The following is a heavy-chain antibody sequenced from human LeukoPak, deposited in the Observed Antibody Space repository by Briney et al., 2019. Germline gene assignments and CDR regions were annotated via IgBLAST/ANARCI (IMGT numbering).Heavy chain of an antibody. V-gene: IGHV4-59*01. CDR2: IYYSGST. CDR3: AGRNYYDSSGYLDY. D-gene: IGHD3-22*01. CDR1: GGSISSYY. J-gene: IGHJ4*02. Sequence: PSETLSLTCTVSGGSISSYYWSWIRQPPGKGLEWIGYIYYSGSTNYNPSLKSRVTISVDTFKNQFSLKLSSVTAADTAVYYCAGRNYYDSSGYLDYWGQGTLVTVSS.